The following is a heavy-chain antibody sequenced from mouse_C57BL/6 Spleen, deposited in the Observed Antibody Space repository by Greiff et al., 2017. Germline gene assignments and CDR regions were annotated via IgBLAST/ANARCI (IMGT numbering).Heavy chain of an antibody. CDR3: ARNYYGNYSYAMDY. J-gene: IGHJ4*01. V-gene: IGHV1-18*01. D-gene: IGHD2-1*01. CDR1: GYTFTDYN. CDR2: INPNNGGT. Sequence: EVHLVESGPELVKPGASVKIPCKASGYTFTDYNMDWVKQSHGKSLEWIGDINPNNGGTIYNQKFKGKATLTVDKSSSTAYMELRSLTSEDTAVYYCARNYYGNYSYAMDYWGQGTSVTVSS.